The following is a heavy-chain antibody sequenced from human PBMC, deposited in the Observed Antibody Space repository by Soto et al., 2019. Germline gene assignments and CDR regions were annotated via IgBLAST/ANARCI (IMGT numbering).Heavy chain of an antibody. CDR2: LYSDGRT. D-gene: IGHD6-13*01. V-gene: IGHV3-53*02. Sequence: DVQLVETGGDLIQPGGSLRLSCAASGFIVSSSYMSWVRQAPGKGLEWVSVLYSDGRTYYADSVKGRFTISRDNSKNTSYLQMNSLSAEDTAVYYCARCSGWYGQCYFDCWGQGTLVTVYS. CDR1: GFIVSSSY. J-gene: IGHJ4*02. CDR3: ARCSGWYGQCYFDC.